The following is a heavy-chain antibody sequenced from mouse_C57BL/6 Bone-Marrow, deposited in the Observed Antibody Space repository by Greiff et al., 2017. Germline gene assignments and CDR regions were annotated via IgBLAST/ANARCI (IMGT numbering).Heavy chain of an antibody. CDR1: GFNITDDY. Sequence: VQLQQSGAELVRPGASVKLSCTASGFNITDDYMHWVKQRPEQGLEWIGWIDPENGATEYASKFQGKATLTADTSSNTAYLQLSSLTSEDTAVYYYSTLYGLYDAMDYWGQGTSVTVSA. CDR2: IDPENGAT. D-gene: IGHD1-1*01. J-gene: IGHJ4*01. V-gene: IGHV14-4*01. CDR3: STLYGLYDAMDY.